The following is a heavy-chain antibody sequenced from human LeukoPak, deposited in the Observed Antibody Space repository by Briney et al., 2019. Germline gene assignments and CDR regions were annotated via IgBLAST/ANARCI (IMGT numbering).Heavy chain of an antibody. CDR3: ASLSMVTPFDY. J-gene: IGHJ4*02. D-gene: IGHD4-17*01. CDR1: GFTFSNYW. CDR2: INSDASST. V-gene: IGHV3-74*01. Sequence: GGSLRLSCAASGFTFSNYWMHWVRQAPGKGLVWVSRINSDASSTSYADPVKGRFTISRDNAKSTLFLQMNSLRAEDTAVYYCASLSMVTPFDYWGQGTLVTVSS.